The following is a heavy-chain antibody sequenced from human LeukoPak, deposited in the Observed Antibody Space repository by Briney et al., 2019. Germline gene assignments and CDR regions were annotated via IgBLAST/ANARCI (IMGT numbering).Heavy chain of an antibody. J-gene: IGHJ4*02. CDR3: ARSPDRDYVNGDFDY. Sequence: SETLSLTCLVSGDFIISDSWSWIRQPPGKGLVWVRSIYNTGSINYSPSLKSRVTMSLDTSRNQFSLKLTSVAAADTAVYYCARSPDRDYVNGDFDYWGQGTLVTVSS. CDR2: IYNTGSI. V-gene: IGHV4-59*01. D-gene: IGHD4-17*01. CDR1: GDFIISDS.